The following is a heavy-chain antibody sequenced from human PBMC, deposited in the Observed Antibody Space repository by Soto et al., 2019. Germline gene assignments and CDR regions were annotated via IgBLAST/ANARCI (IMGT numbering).Heavy chain of an antibody. D-gene: IGHD6-13*01. J-gene: IGHJ6*02. V-gene: IGHV4-61*01. Sequence: SETLSLTCTVSGGSVSSGSYYWSWIRQPPGKGLKWIGYIYYSGSTNYNPSLKSRVTISVDTSKNQFSLKLSSVTAADTAVYYCARLPGIAAAGTSYYYYYGMDVWGQGTTVTVSS. CDR1: GGSVSSGSYY. CDR2: IYYSGST. CDR3: ARLPGIAAAGTSYYYYYGMDV.